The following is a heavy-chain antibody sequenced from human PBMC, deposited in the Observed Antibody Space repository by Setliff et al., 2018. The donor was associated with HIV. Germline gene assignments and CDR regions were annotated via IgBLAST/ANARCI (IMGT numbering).Heavy chain of an antibody. J-gene: IGHJ6*02. CDR3: ARIFGDQGYYYGMDV. CDR2: IYTSGNI. Sequence: SETLSLTCTVSGGSISSYYWSWIRQPAGKGLEWIGRIYTSGNINYNPTLKSRITISVDTSKNQFSLKLSSVIAADTAVYYCARIFGDQGYYYGMDVWGQGTTVTVSS. D-gene: IGHD3-3*01. V-gene: IGHV4-4*07. CDR1: GGSISSYY.